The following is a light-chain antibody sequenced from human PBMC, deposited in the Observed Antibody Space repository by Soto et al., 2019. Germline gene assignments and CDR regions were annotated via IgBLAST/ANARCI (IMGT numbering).Light chain of an antibody. CDR3: HQYDTSPRT. CDR2: GAS. J-gene: IGKJ1*01. Sequence: EIVLTQSPATLSLSPGERATLSCRASQSISSFLAWYQQKPGQAPRLLIYGASSRATGIPDRFSGSGSGTDFTLTISRLEPEDFVVYYCHQYDTSPRTFGQGTRWIS. V-gene: IGKV3-20*01. CDR1: QSISSF.